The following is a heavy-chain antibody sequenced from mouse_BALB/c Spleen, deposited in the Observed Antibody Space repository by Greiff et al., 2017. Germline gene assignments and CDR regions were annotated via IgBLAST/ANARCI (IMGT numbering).Heavy chain of an antibody. D-gene: IGHD2-14*01. CDR1: GFNIKDTY. Sequence: EVKLQESGAELVKPGASVKLSCTASGFNIKDTYMHWVKQRPEQGLEWIGRIDPANGNTKYDPKFQGKATITADTSSNTAYLQLSSLTSEDTAVYYCARDYRYLYYYAMDYWGQGTSVTVSS. J-gene: IGHJ4*01. CDR3: ARDYRYLYYYAMDY. V-gene: IGHV14-3*02. CDR2: IDPANGNT.